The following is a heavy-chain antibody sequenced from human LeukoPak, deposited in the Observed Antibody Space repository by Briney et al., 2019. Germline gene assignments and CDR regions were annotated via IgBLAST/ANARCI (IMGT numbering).Heavy chain of an antibody. CDR2: ISGSGGST. J-gene: IGHJ4*02. Sequence: PGGTLRLSCAASGFTFSSYGMSWVRQAPGKGLEWVSAISGSGGSTYYADSVKGRFTISRDNSKNTLYLQMNSLRAEDTAVYYCARSGYSYGEIPYIDYWGQGTLVTVSS. CDR1: GFTFSSYG. CDR3: ARSGYSYGEIPYIDY. V-gene: IGHV3-23*01. D-gene: IGHD5-18*01.